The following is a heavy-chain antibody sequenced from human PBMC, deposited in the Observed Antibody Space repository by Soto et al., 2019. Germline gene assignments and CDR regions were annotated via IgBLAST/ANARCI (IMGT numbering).Heavy chain of an antibody. V-gene: IGHV4-34*01. Sequence: SGTRSLTCAVYGGSFSGYYWSWIRQPPGKGLEWIGEINHSGSTNYNPSLKSRVSISVDTSRNHFSLKLSSVTAADTAVYYCARGQAYFDYWGQGTLVTVSS. CDR2: INHSGST. CDR3: ARGQAYFDY. CDR1: GGSFSGYY. J-gene: IGHJ4*02.